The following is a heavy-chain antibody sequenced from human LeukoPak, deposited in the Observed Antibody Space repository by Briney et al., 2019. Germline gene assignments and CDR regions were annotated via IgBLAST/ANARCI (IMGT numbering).Heavy chain of an antibody. CDR1: GGSISSHY. Sequence: SETLSLTCTVSGGSISSHYWSWIRQPPGKGLEWIGYIYYSGSTNYNPSLKSRVTISVDTSKNQFSLKLSSVTAADTAVYYCARESSTSSIDYWGQGTLVTVPS. J-gene: IGHJ4*02. CDR3: ARESSTSSIDY. CDR2: IYYSGST. D-gene: IGHD2-2*01. V-gene: IGHV4-59*11.